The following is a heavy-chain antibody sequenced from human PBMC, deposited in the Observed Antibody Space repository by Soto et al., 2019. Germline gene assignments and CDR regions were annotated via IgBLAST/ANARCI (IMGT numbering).Heavy chain of an antibody. J-gene: IGHJ4*02. V-gene: IGHV4-39*02. D-gene: IGHD2-15*01. CDR1: GGSISSSSYY. Sequence: SETLSLTCTVSGGSISSSSYYWGWIRQPPGKGLEWIGSIYYSGSTYYNPSLKSRVTISVDTSKNQFSLQLNSVTPEDTAVYYCARDLLGSSFDYWGQGTLVTVSS. CDR2: IYYSGST. CDR3: ARDLLGSSFDY.